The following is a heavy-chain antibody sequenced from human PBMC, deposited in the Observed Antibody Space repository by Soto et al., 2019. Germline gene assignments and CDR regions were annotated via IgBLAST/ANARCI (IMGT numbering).Heavy chain of an antibody. D-gene: IGHD6-6*01. CDR2: IRSKANSFAT. V-gene: IGHV3-73*01. CDR1: GFTFSDSA. Sequence: EVQLVESGGGLVQPGGSLKLSCAASGFTFSDSAMHWVRQASGKGLEWVGRIRSKANSFATEYAASVKGRFTISRDDSKYTAYLQMNSLNNEDTAVYYCTAHSSSSLGNWGQGTLVTVSS. CDR3: TAHSSSSLGN. J-gene: IGHJ4*02.